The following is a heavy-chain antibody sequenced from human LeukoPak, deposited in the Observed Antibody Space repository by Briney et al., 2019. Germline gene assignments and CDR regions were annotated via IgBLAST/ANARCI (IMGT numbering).Heavy chain of an antibody. CDR2: IYYSGST. CDR3: ARSPTTTMQTL. D-gene: IGHD5-18*01. Sequence: SETLSLTCTVSGGSISSYYWSWIRQPPGKGLEWIGYIYYSGSTNYNPSLKSRVTISVDTSKNQFSLKLSSVTAADTAVYYCARSPTTTMQTLWGQGTLVTVSS. J-gene: IGHJ4*02. CDR1: GGSISSYY. V-gene: IGHV4-59*08.